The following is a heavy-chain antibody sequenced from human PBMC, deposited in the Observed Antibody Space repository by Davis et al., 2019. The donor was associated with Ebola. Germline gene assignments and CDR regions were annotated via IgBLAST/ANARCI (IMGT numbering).Heavy chain of an antibody. CDR3: AREGVVVVPAAGGYYYYGMDV. Sequence: SETLSLTCTVSGGSISNYYWSWIRQPPGKGLEWIGYIYYSGSTNYNPSLKSRVTISVDTSKNQFSLKLSSVTAADTAVYYCAREGVVVVPAAGGYYYYGMDVWGKGTTATVSS. CDR2: IYYSGST. V-gene: IGHV4-59*12. J-gene: IGHJ6*04. D-gene: IGHD2-2*01. CDR1: GGSISNYY.